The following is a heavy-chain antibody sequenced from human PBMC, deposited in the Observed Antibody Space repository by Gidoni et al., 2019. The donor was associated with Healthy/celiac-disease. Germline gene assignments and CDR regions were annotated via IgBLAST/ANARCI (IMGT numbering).Heavy chain of an antibody. CDR3: ARYLGYTWNCSGMDV. V-gene: IGHV2-5*02. D-gene: IGHD1-7*01. Sequence: QITLKESGTTLVKPTRTRTLTLAFSGFSLSTSGVGVGWNRQPPGKGLEWLELIDWDDDKRYSPSLKSRLTITKDTSKNQVVLTMTTMDPVHTATYYCARYLGYTWNCSGMDVWGQGTTVTVSS. CDR1: GFSLSTSGVG. J-gene: IGHJ6*02. CDR2: IDWDDDK.